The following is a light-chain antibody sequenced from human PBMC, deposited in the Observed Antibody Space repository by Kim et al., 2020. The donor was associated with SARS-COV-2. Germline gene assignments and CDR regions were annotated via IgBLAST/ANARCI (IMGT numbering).Light chain of an antibody. J-gene: IGLJ2*01. CDR1: ALPKQY. CDR3: QSADSRVTYLV. Sequence: SYELTQPPSVSVSPGQTARITCSGDALPKQYAYWYQQKPGQAPVVVIYKDSERPSGIPERFSGSSSGTTVTLTISGVQAEDEADYYFQSADSRVTYLVF. CDR2: KDS. V-gene: IGLV3-25*03.